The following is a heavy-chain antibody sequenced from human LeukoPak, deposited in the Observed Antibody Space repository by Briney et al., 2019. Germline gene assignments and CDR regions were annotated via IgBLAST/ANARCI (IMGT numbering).Heavy chain of an antibody. CDR1: GFTFSSYG. V-gene: IGHV3-33*01. D-gene: IGHD2-15*01. CDR3: ARQIGYCSGGTCYFDY. J-gene: IGHJ4*02. Sequence: GGSLRLSCAASGFTFSSYGMHWVRQAPGKGLEWVAVIWYDGSNKYYADSVKGRFTISRDKSKNTLYLQMNSLRAEDTAVYYCARQIGYCSGGTCYFDYWGQGTLVTVSS. CDR2: IWYDGSNK.